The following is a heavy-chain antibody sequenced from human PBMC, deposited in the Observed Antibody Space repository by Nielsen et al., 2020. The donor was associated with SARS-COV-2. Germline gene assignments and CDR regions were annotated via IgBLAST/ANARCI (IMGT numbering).Heavy chain of an antibody. CDR3: ARDNKDIVVVVAATYYYYYGMDV. V-gene: IGHV4-39*02. CDR2: IYYSGST. D-gene: IGHD2-15*01. J-gene: IGHJ6*02. Sequence: SETLSLTCTVSGGSISSSSYYWGWIRQPPGRGLEWIGTIYYSGSTYYNPSLKSRVTLSVDTSKNQFSLKLSSVTAADTAVYYCARDNKDIVVVVAATYYYYYGMDVWGQGTTVTVSS. CDR1: GGSISSSSYY.